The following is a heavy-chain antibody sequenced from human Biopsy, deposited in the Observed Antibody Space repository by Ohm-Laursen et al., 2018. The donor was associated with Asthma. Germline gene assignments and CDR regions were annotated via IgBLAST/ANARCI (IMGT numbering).Heavy chain of an antibody. CDR2: HDHEEGGT. V-gene: IGHV1-24*01. D-gene: IGHD4-17*01. CDR3: ASDFPKDYVRYNFQF. CDR1: GYSLTDLS. Sequence: SSVKVSCRISGYSLTDLSMHWVRQAPGQGLEWMGGHDHEEGGTVNARRFQGRVTMTEDASTDTAYMELSSLSSDDTAVYYCASDFPKDYVRYNFQFWGQGTLVTVSS. J-gene: IGHJ4*02.